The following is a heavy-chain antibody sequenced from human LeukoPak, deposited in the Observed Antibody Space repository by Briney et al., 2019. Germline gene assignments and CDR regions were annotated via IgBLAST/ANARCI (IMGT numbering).Heavy chain of an antibody. CDR3: ASDPGLGYCSSTSCYTGAFDI. CDR1: GGTFSSYA. CDR2: IIPIFGTA. V-gene: IGHV1-69*05. D-gene: IGHD2-2*02. J-gene: IGHJ3*02. Sequence: GASVKVSRKASGGTFSSYAISWVRQAPGQGLEWMGGIIPIFGTANYAQKFQGRVTITTDESTSTAYMELSSLRSEDTAVYYCASDPGLGYCSSTSCYTGAFDIWGQGTMVTVSS.